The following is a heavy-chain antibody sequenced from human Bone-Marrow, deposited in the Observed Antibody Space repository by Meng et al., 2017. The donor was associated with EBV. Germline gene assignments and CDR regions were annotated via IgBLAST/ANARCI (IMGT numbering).Heavy chain of an antibody. V-gene: IGHV4-30-2*01. CDR1: GGSISSGGYS. CDR2: IYHSGST. Sequence: QLQLEASGLGLVKPSQTLSLTCAVSGGSISSGGYSWSWIRQPPGKGLEWIGYIYHSGSTYYNPSLKSRVTISVDRSKNQFSLKLSSVTAADTAVYYCARVVARSYFDYWGQGALVTVSS. CDR3: ARVVARSYFDY. J-gene: IGHJ4*02.